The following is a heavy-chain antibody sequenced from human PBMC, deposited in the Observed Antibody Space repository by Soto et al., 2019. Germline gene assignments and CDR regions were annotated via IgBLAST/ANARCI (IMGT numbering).Heavy chain of an antibody. Sequence: NPSETLSLTCAVSGYFISSGYFWGWIRQSPGKGLEWIGSIYHYGTTYYNPSLKSRVTISVDASKNQFSLKLTSVTAADTAVYYCARARILVESHDYWGQGTLVTVSS. D-gene: IGHD3-22*01. CDR1: GYFISSGYF. CDR2: IYHYGTT. V-gene: IGHV4-38-2*01. J-gene: IGHJ4*02. CDR3: ARARILVESHDY.